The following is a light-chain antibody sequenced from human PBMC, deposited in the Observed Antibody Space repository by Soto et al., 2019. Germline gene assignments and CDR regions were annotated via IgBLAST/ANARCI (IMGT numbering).Light chain of an antibody. V-gene: IGLV1-40*01. Sequence: QLVLTQPPSVSGAPGQRVTISCTGSSSNIGGAYDVHWYQQLPGTAPKLLIYANNYRPSGVPDRFSGSKSGTSASLAITGLQAEDEADYYCQSYDSSLNGYVFGTGTKLTVL. CDR2: ANN. CDR3: QSYDSSLNGYV. CDR1: SSNIGGAYD. J-gene: IGLJ1*01.